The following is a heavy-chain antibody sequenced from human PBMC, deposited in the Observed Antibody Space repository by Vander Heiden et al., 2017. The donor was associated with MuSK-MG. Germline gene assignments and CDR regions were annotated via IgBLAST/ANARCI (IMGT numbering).Heavy chain of an antibody. CDR1: GFTFRSYA. CDR2: ISYDGSNK. J-gene: IGHJ4*02. D-gene: IGHD5-18*01. V-gene: IGHV3-30*04. CDR3: ARDSGYSYGYEPDY. Sequence: QVQLVESGGGVVQPGRSLRLSCAASGFTFRSYAMHWVRQAPGKGLEWVAVISYDGSNKYYADSVKGRFTISRDNSKNTLYLQMNSLRAEDTAVYYCARDSGYSYGYEPDYWGQGTLVTVSS.